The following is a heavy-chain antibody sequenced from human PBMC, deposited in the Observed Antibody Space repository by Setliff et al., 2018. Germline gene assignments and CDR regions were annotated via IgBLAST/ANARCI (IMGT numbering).Heavy chain of an antibody. D-gene: IGHD2-2*01. CDR3: ARGRMRGSCSGPSCTYDPFDI. J-gene: IGHJ3*02. V-gene: IGHV4-38-2*01. CDR1: GYSISSGHF. CDR2: IFHSGSS. Sequence: LSLTCGVSGYSISSGHFWGWIRQPPGKGLEWLGNIFHSGSSYYNPSLRSRVTISVDTSKNQFSLILRSVTAADTAVYYCARGRMRGSCSGPSCTYDPFDIWGQGTPVTVSS.